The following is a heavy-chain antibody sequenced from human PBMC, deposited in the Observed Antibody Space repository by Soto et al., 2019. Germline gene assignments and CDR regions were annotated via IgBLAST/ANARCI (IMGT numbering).Heavy chain of an antibody. V-gene: IGHV6-1*01. J-gene: IGHJ6*02. Sequence: PSQTLSLTCAISGDRVSSNSAAWNWIRQSPSRGLEWLGSTYYRSKWYNDYAVSVKSRITINPDTSKNQFSLQLNSVTPEDTAVYYCARDILLWFGELLSPTPAPYYYYGMDVWGQGTTVTVSS. CDR2: TYYRSKWYN. CDR3: ARDILLWFGELLSPTPAPYYYYGMDV. CDR1: GDRVSSNSAA. D-gene: IGHD3-10*01.